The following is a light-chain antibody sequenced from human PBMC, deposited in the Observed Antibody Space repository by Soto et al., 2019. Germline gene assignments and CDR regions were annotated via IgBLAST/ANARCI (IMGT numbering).Light chain of an antibody. V-gene: IGKV1-27*01. CDR3: QTYNSALP. CDR2: SAS. CDR1: QDISNY. Sequence: DIRMTQSPSALSASVGDRITITCRASQDISNYLAWYQQKPGKVPKLLIYSASTLQSGVPSRFSGSGSGTDFTLTISSLQPEDVATYFCQTYNSALPFGQGTRLAIK. J-gene: IGKJ5*01.